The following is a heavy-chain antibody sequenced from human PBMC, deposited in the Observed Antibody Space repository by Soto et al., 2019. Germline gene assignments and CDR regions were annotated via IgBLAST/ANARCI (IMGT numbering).Heavy chain of an antibody. CDR1: GGTFSSYA. V-gene: IGHV1-69*13. CDR3: ASIAAAVEGPFDY. Sequence: SVKVSCKXSGGTFSSYAISWVRQAPGQGLEWMGGIIPIFGTANYAQKFQGRVTITADESTSTAYMELSSLRSEDTAVYYCASIAAAVEGPFDYWGQGTLVTVSS. CDR2: IIPIFGTA. D-gene: IGHD6-13*01. J-gene: IGHJ4*02.